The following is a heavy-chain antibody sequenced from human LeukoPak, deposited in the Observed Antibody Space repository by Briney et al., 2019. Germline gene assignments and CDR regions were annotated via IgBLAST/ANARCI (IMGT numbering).Heavy chain of an antibody. CDR1: GYTFTSYG. CDR2: INPNSGGT. Sequence: GASVKVSCKASGYTFTSYGISWVRQAPGQGLEWMGWINPNSGGTNYAQKFQGRVTMTRDTSISTAYMELSRLRSDDTAVYYCARELDTAMVTRTGNYFDYWGQGTLVTVSS. CDR3: ARELDTAMVTRTGNYFDY. D-gene: IGHD5-18*01. J-gene: IGHJ4*02. V-gene: IGHV1-2*02.